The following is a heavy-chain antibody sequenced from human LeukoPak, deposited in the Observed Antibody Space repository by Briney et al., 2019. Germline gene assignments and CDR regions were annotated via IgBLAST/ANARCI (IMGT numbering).Heavy chain of an antibody. Sequence: SETLSLTCAVYGGSFSGYYWSWIRQPPGKGLEWIGEINHSGSTNYNPSLKSRVTISVDTSKYQFSLKLSSVTAADTAVYYCASLSGYDLYFDYWGQGTLVTVSS. CDR1: GGSFSGYY. V-gene: IGHV4-34*01. D-gene: IGHD5-12*01. CDR3: ASLSGYDLYFDY. CDR2: INHSGST. J-gene: IGHJ4*02.